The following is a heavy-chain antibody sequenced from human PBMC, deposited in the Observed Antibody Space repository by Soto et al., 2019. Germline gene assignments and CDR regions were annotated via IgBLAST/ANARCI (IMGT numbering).Heavy chain of an antibody. V-gene: IGHV2-5*02. D-gene: IGHD3-9*01. Sequence: QITLKESGPTLVKPTQTLTLTCTFSAFSLSTSGVGVCWIRQPPGKALEWLAIIYWDDDERYSSSLRSRLTLTKDTCKNKVVLTMTNMDPVDTATYYCAHILTGSPIDYWGQGTLVTVSS. CDR3: AHILTGSPIDY. CDR1: AFSLSTSGVG. CDR2: IYWDDDE. J-gene: IGHJ4*02.